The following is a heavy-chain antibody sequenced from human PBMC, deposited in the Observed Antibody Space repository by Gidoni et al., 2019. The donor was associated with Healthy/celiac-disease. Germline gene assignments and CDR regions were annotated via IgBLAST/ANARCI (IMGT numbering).Heavy chain of an antibody. CDR3: ARALGYCSGGSCYHFDY. V-gene: IGHV3-7*01. CDR2: RKQDGSEK. J-gene: IGHJ4*02. Sequence: EVQLVEAGGGLVQPVGSLRLSCAASGFTFSTYWMSWVRQAPGKGLEWVANRKQDGSEKYYVDSVKGRFTISRDNAKNSLYLQMNSLRAEDTAVYYCARALGYCSGGSCYHFDYWGQGTLVTVSS. CDR1: GFTFSTYW. D-gene: IGHD2-15*01.